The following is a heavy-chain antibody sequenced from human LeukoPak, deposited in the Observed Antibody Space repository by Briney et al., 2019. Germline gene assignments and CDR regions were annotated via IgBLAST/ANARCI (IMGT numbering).Heavy chain of an antibody. CDR1: GGSISSSSYY. D-gene: IGHD5-24*01. CDR2: IYTSGST. CDR3: AKDRGDGYNSGYFVY. V-gene: IGHV4-61*02. Sequence: SETLSLTCTVSGGSISSSSYYWSWIRQPAGKGLEWNGRIYTSGSTDYNPSLRSRVTISVDTSKNQFSLKLSSVTAADTAVYYCAKDRGDGYNSGYFVYWGQGTLVTVSS. J-gene: IGHJ4*02.